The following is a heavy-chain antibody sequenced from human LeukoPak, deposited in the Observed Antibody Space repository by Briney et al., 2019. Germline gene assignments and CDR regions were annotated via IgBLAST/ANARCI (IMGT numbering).Heavy chain of an antibody. J-gene: IGHJ5*02. CDR3: ARQDTAMVKGWFDP. CDR2: ISHSGSI. D-gene: IGHD5-18*01. Sequence: PSETLSLTCAVSGSSITSGYFWGWIREPPGRGLEWIGSISHSGSIYYNPSLKSRVTISIDTSKNEFSLKVNSVTAADTAVYFCARQDTAMVKGWFDPWGQGTLVTVSS. V-gene: IGHV4-38-2*01. CDR1: GSSITSGYF.